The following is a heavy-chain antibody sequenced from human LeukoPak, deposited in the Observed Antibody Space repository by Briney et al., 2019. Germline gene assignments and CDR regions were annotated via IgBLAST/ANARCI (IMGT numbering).Heavy chain of an antibody. J-gene: IGHJ4*02. D-gene: IGHD1-26*01. CDR1: GGSISNYY. V-gene: IGHV4-59*08. CDR3: ARLIVGATGYYFDY. CDR2: IYYSGST. Sequence: SETLSLTCTVSGGSISNYYWSWIRQPPGKGLEWIGYIYYSGSTNYNPSLKSRVTISVDTSKNQFSLKLSSVTAADTAVYYCARLIVGATGYYFDYWGQGTLVTVSS.